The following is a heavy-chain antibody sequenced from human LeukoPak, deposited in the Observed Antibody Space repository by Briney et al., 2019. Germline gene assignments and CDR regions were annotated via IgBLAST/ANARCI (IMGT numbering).Heavy chain of an antibody. J-gene: IGHJ5*02. Sequence: PSETPSLTCTVSGGSISSGGYYWSWIRQHPGKGLEWIGYIYYSGSTYYNPSLKSRVTISVDTSKNQFSLKLSSVTAADTAVYYCARAALGCSSTSCYSWFDPWGQGTLVTVSS. CDR3: ARAALGCSSTSCYSWFDP. CDR1: GGSISSGGYY. D-gene: IGHD2-2*01. V-gene: IGHV4-31*03. CDR2: IYYSGST.